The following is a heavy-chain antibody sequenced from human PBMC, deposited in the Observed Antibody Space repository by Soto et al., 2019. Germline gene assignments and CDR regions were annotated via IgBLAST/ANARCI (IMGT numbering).Heavy chain of an antibody. CDR2: TTNTGGTT. J-gene: IGHJ5*02. CDR1: EDRFDNSA. D-gene: IGHD1-1*01. Sequence: ELQLLESGGGLPHQGESLPLSCADSEDRFDNSAMTWVRQASGKGLEWVSTTTNTGGTTHYADSVQGRFTVSRDNFRDTLYLLMNSLRAEDTAVYYCAKLRRGSTGTEGFHPWGQGILVTVAS. V-gene: IGHV3-23*01. CDR3: AKLRRGSTGTEGFHP.